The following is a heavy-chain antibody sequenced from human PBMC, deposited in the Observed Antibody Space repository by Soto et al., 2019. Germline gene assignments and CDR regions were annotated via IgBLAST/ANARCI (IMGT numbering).Heavy chain of an antibody. CDR1: GFTFSSYG. V-gene: IGHV3-30*18. CDR3: AKEGCSGGSCYSVYYYGMDV. CDR2: ISYDGSNK. J-gene: IGHJ6*02. Sequence: QVQLVESGGGVVQPGRSLRLSCAASGFTFSSYGMHWVRQAPGKGLEWVAVISYDGSNKYYADSVKGRFTISRDNSKNTLYLQMKSLRAEDTAVYYCAKEGCSGGSCYSVYYYGMDVWGQGTTVTVSS. D-gene: IGHD2-15*01.